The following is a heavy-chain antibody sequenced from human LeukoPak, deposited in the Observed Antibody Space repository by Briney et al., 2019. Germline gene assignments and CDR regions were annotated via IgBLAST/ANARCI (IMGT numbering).Heavy chain of an antibody. Sequence: GGSLRLSCAASGFTFSDYWMHWVRQAPGKGLVWVSRINPDGSSASYADSVKGRFTISRDNAKNTLYLQMNSLRAEDTAVYYCARFKVTVTSIPWGQGTLVTVFS. CDR2: INPDGSSA. V-gene: IGHV3-74*01. CDR1: GFTFSDYW. CDR3: ARFKVTVTSIP. J-gene: IGHJ5*02. D-gene: IGHD4-11*01.